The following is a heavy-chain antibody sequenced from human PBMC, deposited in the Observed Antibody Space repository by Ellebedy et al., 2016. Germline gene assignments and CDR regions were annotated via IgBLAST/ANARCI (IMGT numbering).Heavy chain of an antibody. CDR3: GREGDFGGNF. V-gene: IGHV4-38-2*02. Sequence: SETLSLTCNVSGYSITTAYYWGWIRQPPGQGLEWIGNLFHTGTTYYNPSLKSRVALSVDTSKNQFSLTMTSVTAADTAIYYCGREGDFGGNFWGPGILVTVSP. J-gene: IGHJ4*02. CDR1: GYSITTAYY. CDR2: LFHTGTT. D-gene: IGHD4-23*01.